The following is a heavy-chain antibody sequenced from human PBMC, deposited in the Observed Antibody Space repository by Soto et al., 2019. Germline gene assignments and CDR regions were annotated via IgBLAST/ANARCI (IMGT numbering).Heavy chain of an antibody. CDR2: IIPIFGTA. CDR1: GGTFSSYA. J-gene: IGHJ1*01. V-gene: IGHV1-69*13. CDR3: VPEYPGIAAAGTGYFQH. D-gene: IGHD6-13*01. Sequence: ASVKVSCKASGGTFSSYAISWVRQAPGQGLEWMGGIIPIFGTANYAQKFQGRVTITADESTSTAYMELSSLRSEDTAVYYCVPEYPGIAAAGTGYFQHWGQGTLVTVSS.